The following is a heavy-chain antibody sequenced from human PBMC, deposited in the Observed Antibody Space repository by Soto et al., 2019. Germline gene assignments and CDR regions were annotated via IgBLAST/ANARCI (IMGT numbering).Heavy chain of an antibody. D-gene: IGHD3-10*01. CDR2: IYYSGST. CDR1: GGSISSYY. CDR3: ARVSGVLFLDY. V-gene: IGHV4-59*01. Sequence: PSETLSLTCTVPGGSISSYYWSWIRQPPGKGLEWIGYIYYSGSTNYNPSLKSRVTISVDTSKNQFSLKLSSVTAADTAVYYCARVSGVLFLDYWGQGTLVTVSS. J-gene: IGHJ4*02.